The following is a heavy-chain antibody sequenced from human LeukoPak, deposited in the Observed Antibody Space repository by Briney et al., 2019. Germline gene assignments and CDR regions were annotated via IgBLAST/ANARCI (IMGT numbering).Heavy chain of an antibody. CDR2: IRSKANSYAT. CDR3: ARRAGAYSHPYDY. CDR1: GFTFSGSA. D-gene: IGHD4/OR15-4a*01. J-gene: IGHJ4*02. Sequence: GGSLRLSCAASGFTFSGSAMHWVRQASGKGLEWVGRIRSKANSYATAYAASVKGRFTISRDDSKNTAYLKMNSLRAEDTAVYYCARRAGAYSHPYDYWGQGTLVTVSS. V-gene: IGHV3-73*01.